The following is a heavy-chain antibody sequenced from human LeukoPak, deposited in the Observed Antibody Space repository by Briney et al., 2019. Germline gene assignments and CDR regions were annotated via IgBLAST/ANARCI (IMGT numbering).Heavy chain of an antibody. CDR2: IYSSGST. Sequence: PSQTLSLTCAVSGDSINNYYWTWIRQPAGKGLEWIGRIYSSGSTNYTPSLKSRVTMSIDTSKKEFSLKLTSVTAADTAVYYCARDRYYYDSSGNRYFDLWGRGTLVTVSS. CDR1: GDSINNYY. V-gene: IGHV4-4*07. D-gene: IGHD3-22*01. CDR3: ARDRYYYDSSGNRYFDL. J-gene: IGHJ2*01.